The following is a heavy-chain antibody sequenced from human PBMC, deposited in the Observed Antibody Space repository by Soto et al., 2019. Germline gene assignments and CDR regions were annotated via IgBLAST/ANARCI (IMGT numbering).Heavy chain of an antibody. V-gene: IGHV2-5*02. CDR2: IYWDDDK. D-gene: IGHD1-1*01. J-gene: IGHJ4*02. Sequence: QITLRESGPALVKPTQTLTLTCTFSGFSLTTSGEGVGWIRQPPGKAPEWLALIYWDDDKRYSPSLKNRLTISGDTSRSQVVLTMTNMDPVYTATYYCAHRKKTVIVATYFDYWGQGTLVTVSS. CDR3: AHRKKTVIVATYFDY. CDR1: GFSLTTSGEG.